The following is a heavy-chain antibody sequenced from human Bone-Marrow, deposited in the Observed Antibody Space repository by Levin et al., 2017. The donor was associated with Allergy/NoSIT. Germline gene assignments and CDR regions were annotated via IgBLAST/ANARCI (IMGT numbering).Heavy chain of an antibody. CDR1: TFTFSSYG. J-gene: IGHJ4*02. V-gene: IGHV3-30*03. CDR2: ISYDGTNK. CDR3: ARADPHLDY. Sequence: GESLKISCAASTFTFSSYGMHWVRQAPGKGLEWVALISYDGTNKYYADSVRGRFTISRDNSKNTLYLQMNSLRAEDTAVYYCARADPHLDYWGQGTLVTVSS.